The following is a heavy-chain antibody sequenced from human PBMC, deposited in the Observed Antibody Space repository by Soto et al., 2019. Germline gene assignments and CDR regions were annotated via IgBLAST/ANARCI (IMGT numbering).Heavy chain of an antibody. V-gene: IGHV3-23*01. CDR1: GFTFSSSA. Sequence: PGGSLRLSCAASGFTFSSSAMSWVRQAPGKRLEWVSAISGSGGSPYYADSVKGRFTISRDNYKKTLYLQMNSLRAEDTAVYYCALDYYGSGSYPHDAFDIWGQGTMVTVSS. D-gene: IGHD3-10*01. J-gene: IGHJ3*02. CDR2: ISGSGGSP. CDR3: ALDYYGSGSYPHDAFDI.